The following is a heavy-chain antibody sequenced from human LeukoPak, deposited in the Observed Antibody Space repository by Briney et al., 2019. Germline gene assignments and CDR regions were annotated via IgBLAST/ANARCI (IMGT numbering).Heavy chain of an antibody. CDR2: ISNDGTDK. J-gene: IGHJ4*02. CDR1: GFTFSSYA. Sequence: QSGGSLRLSCAASGFTFSSYAMSWVRQAPGKGLEWVAVISNDGTDKYYADSVKGRFTISRDNSENTLYLQLNSLRPEDTAVYYCARVRVILTTMASFSYWGLGTLVTVSS. V-gene: IGHV3-30-3*01. D-gene: IGHD3-9*01. CDR3: ARVRVILTTMASFSY.